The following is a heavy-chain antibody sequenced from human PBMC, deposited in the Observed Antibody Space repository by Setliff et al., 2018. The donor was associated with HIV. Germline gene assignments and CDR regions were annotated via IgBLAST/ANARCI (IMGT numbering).Heavy chain of an antibody. CDR1: GFTFSNYG. J-gene: IGHJ4*02. CDR3: ATSPAAVTPRYFDF. Sequence: GGSLRLSCAASGFTFSNYGMHWVRQAPGKGLEWVAFIRYDGSNKYYADSVKGRFTISRDNSKNTLYLQLTSLRAEDTAVYYCATSPAAVTPRYFDFWGQGTLVTVSS. D-gene: IGHD4-17*01. CDR2: IRYDGSNK. V-gene: IGHV3-30*02.